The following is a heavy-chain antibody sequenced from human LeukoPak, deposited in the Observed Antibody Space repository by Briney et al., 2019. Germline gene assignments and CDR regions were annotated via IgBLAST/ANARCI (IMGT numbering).Heavy chain of an antibody. CDR1: GFMFRSYS. D-gene: IGHD3-10*01. CDR3: ARDRGEDYYGSGNYLRAFDI. CDR2: ISSSSSYI. J-gene: IGHJ3*02. V-gene: IGHV3-21*01. Sequence: EGSLRLSCAASGFMFRSYSMNWVRQAPGKGLEWVSSISSSSSYIFYADSVKGRFTISRDNARKSLSLQMNSLRAEDTAVYYCARDRGEDYYGSGNYLRAFDIWSQGTMVTVSS.